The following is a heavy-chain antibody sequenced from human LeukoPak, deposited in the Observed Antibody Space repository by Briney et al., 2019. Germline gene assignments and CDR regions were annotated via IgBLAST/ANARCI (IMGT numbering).Heavy chain of an antibody. CDR3: AREGDSSSVGWFDP. Sequence: SETLSLTCTVSGGSISSSTYYWAWIRQPPGKGLEWIGSFYYSGSTYYSGSTYYNPSLKSRVTISVDTSKNQFSLKLSSVTAADTAVYYCAREGDSSSVGWFDPWGQGTLVAVSS. D-gene: IGHD6-13*01. J-gene: IGHJ5*02. CDR1: GGSISSSTYY. V-gene: IGHV4-39*02. CDR2: FYYSGSTYYSGST.